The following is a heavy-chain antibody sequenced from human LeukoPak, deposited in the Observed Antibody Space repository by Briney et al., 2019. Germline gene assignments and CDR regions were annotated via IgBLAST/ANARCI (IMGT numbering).Heavy chain of an antibody. V-gene: IGHV4-4*07. CDR3: ASSRSTRGDYFDS. D-gene: IGHD2-2*01. J-gene: IGHJ4*02. CDR1: GDSINNNNYY. Sequence: PSETLSLTCTVSGDSINNNNYYWGWLRQPAGKGLEWIGRIYTSGSTNYNPSLKSRVTMSVDTSKNQFSLKLSSVTAADAAVYYCASSRSTRGDYFDSWGQGTLVTVSS. CDR2: IYTSGST.